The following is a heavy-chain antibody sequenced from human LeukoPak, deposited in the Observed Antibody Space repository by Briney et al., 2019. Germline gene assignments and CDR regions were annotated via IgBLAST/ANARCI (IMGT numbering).Heavy chain of an antibody. CDR1: GFTVSNNY. CDR2: ISGSGGST. J-gene: IGHJ4*02. V-gene: IGHV3-23*01. D-gene: IGHD4-17*01. CDR3: ANPGDGDYVPFDY. Sequence: PGGSLRLSCAASGFTVSNNYMSWVRQAPGKGLEWVSAISGSGGSTYYADSVKGRFTISRDNSKNTLYLQMNSLRAEDTAVYYCANPGDGDYVPFDYWGQGTLVTVSS.